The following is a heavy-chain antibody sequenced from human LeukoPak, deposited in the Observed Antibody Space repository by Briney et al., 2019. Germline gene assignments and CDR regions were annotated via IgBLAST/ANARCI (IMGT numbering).Heavy chain of an antibody. V-gene: IGHV4-59*01. CDR3: ARGNNYYGSGSYGWFDP. Sequence: SETLSLTCTVSGGSISSYYWSWIWQPPGKGLEWIGYIYYSGSTNYNPSLKSRVTISVDTSKNQFSLKLSSVTAADTAVYYCARGNNYYGSGSYGWFDPWGQGTLVTVSS. J-gene: IGHJ5*02. CDR1: GGSISSYY. CDR2: IYYSGST. D-gene: IGHD3-10*01.